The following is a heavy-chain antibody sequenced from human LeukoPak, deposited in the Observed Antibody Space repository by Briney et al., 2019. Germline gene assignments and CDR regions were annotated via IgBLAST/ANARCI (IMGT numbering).Heavy chain of an antibody. CDR2: IHYRGTT. CDR3: AREGSGYSTNFDY. CDR1: GGSISSTSYY. J-gene: IGHJ4*02. V-gene: IGHV4-39*07. Sequence: SETLSLTCIVSGGSISSTSYYWGWIRQSPGKGLEWIGSIHYRGTTYYNPSLLSRGTISVDTSKNQFSLKLNSVTAADTAVYFCAREGSGYSTNFDYWGQGTLVTVSS. D-gene: IGHD3-3*01.